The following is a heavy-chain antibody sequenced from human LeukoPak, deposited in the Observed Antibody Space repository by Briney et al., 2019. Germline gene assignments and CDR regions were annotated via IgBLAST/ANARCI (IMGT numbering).Heavy chain of an antibody. CDR1: GFTFSSYA. Sequence: GRSLRLSCAASGFTFSSYAMHWVRQALGKGLEWVAVISYDGSNKYYADSVKGRFTISRDNSKNTLYLQMNSLRAEDTAVYYCARGYDFWSGYPDDAFDIWGQGTMVTVSS. CDR3: ARGYDFWSGYPDDAFDI. V-gene: IGHV3-30-3*01. J-gene: IGHJ3*02. CDR2: ISYDGSNK. D-gene: IGHD3-3*01.